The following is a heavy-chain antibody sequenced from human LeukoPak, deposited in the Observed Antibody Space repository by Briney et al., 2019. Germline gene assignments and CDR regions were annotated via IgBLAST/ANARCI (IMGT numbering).Heavy chain of an antibody. CDR1: GFAFSSYD. J-gene: IGHJ3*02. D-gene: IGHD1-20*01. CDR2: IGTAGDT. V-gene: IGHV3-13*04. Sequence: GGSLRLSCAASGFAFSSYDMHWVRQATGKGLEWVSAIGTAGDTYYPGSVKGRFTISRKNAKNSLYLQMNSLRAEDTAVYYCARDAGNWNDPDAFDIWGQGTMVTVSS. CDR3: ARDAGNWNDPDAFDI.